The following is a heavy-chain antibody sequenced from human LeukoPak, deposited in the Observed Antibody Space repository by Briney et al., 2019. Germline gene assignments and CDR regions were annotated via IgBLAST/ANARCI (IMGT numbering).Heavy chain of an antibody. CDR2: IYNGVNT. CDR1: GASVSSASY. D-gene: IGHD6-19*01. V-gene: IGHV4-61*01. J-gene: IGHJ4*02. Sequence: SETLSLTCTVSGASVSSASYWTWIRQPPGKGVEWIAHIYNGVNTNYNPSLKSRVTISVDTSKNQFSLRLNSVTAADTAVYYCARGLDSSGRYLSYWGQGTLVTVSS. CDR3: ARGLDSSGRYLSY.